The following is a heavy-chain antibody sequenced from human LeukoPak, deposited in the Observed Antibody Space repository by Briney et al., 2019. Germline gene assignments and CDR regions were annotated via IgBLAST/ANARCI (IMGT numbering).Heavy chain of an antibody. CDR2: ISAYNGNT. Sequence: GASVKVSCKASGYTFTSYGISWVRQAPGQGLEWMGWISAYNGNTNYAQKLQGRVTMTTDTSTSTAYMELRSLRSDDTAAYYCATYYYDSSGYSSPDYWGQGTLVTVSS. V-gene: IGHV1-18*01. CDR3: ATYYYDSSGYSSPDY. D-gene: IGHD3-22*01. CDR1: GYTFTSYG. J-gene: IGHJ4*01.